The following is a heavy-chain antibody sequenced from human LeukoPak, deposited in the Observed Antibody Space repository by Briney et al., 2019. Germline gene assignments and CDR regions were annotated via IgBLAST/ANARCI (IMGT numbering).Heavy chain of an antibody. V-gene: IGHV3-48*03. CDR2: ISGSGSSL. D-gene: IGHD2-2*01. J-gene: IGHJ4*02. Sequence: GGSLRLPCAASGFTFSAYEMNWVRQAPGKGLEPVSYISGSGSSLSYADSVRGRFTISRDNAKNSLFLQMNSLRVEDTAIYYCVRDGRGYCGSTSCRPFDSWGRGTLVTVSS. CDR3: VRDGRGYCGSTSCRPFDS. CDR1: GFTFSAYE.